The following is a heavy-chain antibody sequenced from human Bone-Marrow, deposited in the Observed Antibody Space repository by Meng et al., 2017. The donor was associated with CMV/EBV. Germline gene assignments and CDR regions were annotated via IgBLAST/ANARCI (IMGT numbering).Heavy chain of an antibody. CDR3: ARVSSSWPHQLNTYYFDY. J-gene: IGHJ4*02. CDR2: IIPIFGTA. Sequence: VQVVQSGAEVKKPGSSVKVSCKASGGTFSSYAISWVRQAPGQGLEWMGGIIPIFGTANYAQKFQGRVTITADESTSTAYMELSSLRSEDTAVYYCARVSSSWPHQLNTYYFDYWGQGTLVTVSS. D-gene: IGHD6-13*01. V-gene: IGHV1-69*12. CDR1: GGTFSSYA.